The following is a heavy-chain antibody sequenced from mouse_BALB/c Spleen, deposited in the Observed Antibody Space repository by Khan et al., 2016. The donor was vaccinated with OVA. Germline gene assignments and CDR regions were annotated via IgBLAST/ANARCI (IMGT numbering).Heavy chain of an antibody. Sequence: EVELVESGGGLVRPGGSLKLSCAASGFSFSSYSMSWVRQTPEKWLQWVATISSGGSYTYYPASVRGRFTISRDNANNTLYLQMSSLKSEDTAMYYCARHRSYYGSNPYFDYWGQGTTLTVSS. CDR2: ISSGGSYT. V-gene: IGHV5-6-4*01. J-gene: IGHJ2*01. D-gene: IGHD1-1*01. CDR1: GFSFSSYS. CDR3: ARHRSYYGSNPYFDY.